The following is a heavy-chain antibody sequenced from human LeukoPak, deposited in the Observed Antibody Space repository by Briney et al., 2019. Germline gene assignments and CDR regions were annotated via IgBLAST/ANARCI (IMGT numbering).Heavy chain of an antibody. D-gene: IGHD3-22*01. CDR3: VKVLTTMIVVVTRSFDY. J-gene: IGHJ4*02. CDR1: GFTFSSYA. CDR2: ISGSGGST. V-gene: IGHV3-23*01. Sequence: PGGSLRLSCAASGFTFSSYAMSWVRQAPGKGLEWVSAISGSGGSTYYADSVKGRFTISRDNSKNTLYLQMNSLRAEDTAVYYCVKVLTTMIVVVTRSFDYWGQGTLVTVSS.